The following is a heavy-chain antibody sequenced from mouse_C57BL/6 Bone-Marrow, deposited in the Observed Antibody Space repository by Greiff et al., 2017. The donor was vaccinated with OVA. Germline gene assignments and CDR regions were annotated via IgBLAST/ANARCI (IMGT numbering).Heavy chain of an antibody. D-gene: IGHD1-1*01. CDR1: GFTFSSYG. CDR3: AGTRYYGGSGY. J-gene: IGHJ2*01. V-gene: IGHV5-6*01. Sequence: EVQLVESGGDLVKPGGSLKLSCAASGFTFSSYGMSWVRQTPDKRLEWVATISSGGSYTYYPDSVKGRFTISRDNAKNTLYLQMSSLESDDTALYSCAGTRYYGGSGYWGQGTTLTVSS. CDR2: ISSGGSYT.